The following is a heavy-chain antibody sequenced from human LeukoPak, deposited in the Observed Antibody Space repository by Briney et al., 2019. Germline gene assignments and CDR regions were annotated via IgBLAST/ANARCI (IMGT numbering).Heavy chain of an antibody. CDR1: GFTVSSKY. Sequence: GGSLRLSCAASGFTVSSKYMTWVRQAPGRGLEWVANVKEDGSEENYVDSVKGRFTISRDNAKNSLYLQMNSLRAEDTAVYYCVRGASYYYYWGQGILVTVSS. V-gene: IGHV3-7*01. J-gene: IGHJ4*02. CDR2: VKEDGSEE. CDR3: VRGASYYYY. D-gene: IGHD3-22*01.